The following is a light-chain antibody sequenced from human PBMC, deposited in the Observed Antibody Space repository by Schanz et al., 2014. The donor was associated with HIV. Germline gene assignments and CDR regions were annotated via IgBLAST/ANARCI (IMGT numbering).Light chain of an antibody. CDR1: QSISSY. CDR2: AAS. CDR3: LHYHAYPWT. J-gene: IGKJ1*01. Sequence: DIQMTQSPSSLSASVGDRVTLTCRASQSISSYLNWYQQKPGKAPKLLIYAASSLQSGVPSRFSGSGSETDFTLTISSLQTDDYENYYCLHYHAYPWTFGQGTNVDVK. V-gene: IGKV1-39*01.